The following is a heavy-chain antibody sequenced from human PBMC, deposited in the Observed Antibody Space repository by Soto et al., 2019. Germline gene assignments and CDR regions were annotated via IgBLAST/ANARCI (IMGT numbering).Heavy chain of an antibody. Sequence: EVQLLESGGGLVQPGGSLRLSCAASGFTFSSYAMSWVRQAPGKGLEWVSAISGSGGSTYYADSVKGRFTISRDNSKNTLYLQMNSLRAEDTAVYYCAKESLTIFGWSPPDYYFDYWGQGTLVTVSS. V-gene: IGHV3-23*01. CDR2: ISGSGGST. CDR1: GFTFSSYA. CDR3: AKESLTIFGWSPPDYYFDY. J-gene: IGHJ4*02. D-gene: IGHD3-3*01.